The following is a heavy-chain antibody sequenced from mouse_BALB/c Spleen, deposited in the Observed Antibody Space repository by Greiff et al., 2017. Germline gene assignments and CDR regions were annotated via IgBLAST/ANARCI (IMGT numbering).Heavy chain of an antibody. J-gene: IGHJ4*01. Sequence: QVQLQQSGPGLVAPSQSLSITCTVSGFSLTGYGVNWVRQPPGKGLEWLGMIWGDGSTDYNSALKSRLSISKDNSKSQVFLKMNSLQTDDTARYYCARFYYRYHYAMDYWGQGTSVTVSS. CDR2: IWGDGST. CDR1: GFSLTGYG. CDR3: ARFYYRYHYAMDY. D-gene: IGHD2-14*01. V-gene: IGHV2-6-7*01.